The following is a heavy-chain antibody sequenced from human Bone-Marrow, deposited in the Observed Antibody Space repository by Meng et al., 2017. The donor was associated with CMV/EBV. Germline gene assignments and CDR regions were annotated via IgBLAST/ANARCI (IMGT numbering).Heavy chain of an antibody. J-gene: IGHJ6*01. CDR1: GFTFSSYG. D-gene: IGHD2-2*01. CDR3: ARRYCSSTSCYEDYYYYYYGMDV. CDR2: IKQDGSEK. V-gene: IGHV3-7*01. Sequence: GESLKISCAASGFTFSSYGMHWVRQAPGKGLQWVANIKQDGSEKYYVDSVKGRFTISRDNAKNSLYLQMNSLRAEDTAVYYCARRYCSSTSCYEDYYYYYYGMDVWGQGTTVTVSS.